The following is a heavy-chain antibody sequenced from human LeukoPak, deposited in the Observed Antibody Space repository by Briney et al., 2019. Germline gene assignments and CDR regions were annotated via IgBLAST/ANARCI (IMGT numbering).Heavy chain of an antibody. Sequence: GGSLRLSCAASGFTFSTFSMNWVRQAPGKGLEWVSSIRSGSSTKYYADSVKGRFTISRDNAKNTLYLQMNSLRAEDTAVYYCARESSDRSGYYYEGFDYWGQGTLVTAPS. D-gene: IGHD3-22*01. CDR1: GFTFSTFS. V-gene: IGHV3-21*01. J-gene: IGHJ4*02. CDR3: ARESSDRSGYYYEGFDY. CDR2: IRSGSSTK.